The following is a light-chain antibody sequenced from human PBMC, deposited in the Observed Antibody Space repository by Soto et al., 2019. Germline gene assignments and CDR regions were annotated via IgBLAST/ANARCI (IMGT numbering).Light chain of an antibody. V-gene: IGLV2-23*02. CDR1: SSDVGTYNL. Sequence: QSALTQPASVSGSPGQSITISCTGTSSDVGTYNLVSWYQQHPGKAPKLIIYEVNKRPSGISDRFSGSTSGSTASLTISGLQAEDEADYHCCSYAGSSPYVFGTGTKLTVL. CDR3: CSYAGSSPYV. J-gene: IGLJ1*01. CDR2: EVN.